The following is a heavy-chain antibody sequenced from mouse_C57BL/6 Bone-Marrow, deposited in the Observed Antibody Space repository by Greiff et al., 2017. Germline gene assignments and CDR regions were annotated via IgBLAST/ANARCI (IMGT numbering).Heavy chain of an antibody. CDR3: ATYDGYYVDWYFDV. CDR2: IYPNYGTT. Sequence: VQLKQSGPELVKPCASVKISLKAFGYPFPDHIMNWVKQSTGKSPEWIGVIYPNYGTTSYNQKFKGKATMTVDQSSSTAYMQLNSLTSEDSAVYYCATYDGYYVDWYFDVWGTGTTVTVSS. CDR1: GYPFPDHI. J-gene: IGHJ1*03. V-gene: IGHV1-39*01. D-gene: IGHD2-3*01.